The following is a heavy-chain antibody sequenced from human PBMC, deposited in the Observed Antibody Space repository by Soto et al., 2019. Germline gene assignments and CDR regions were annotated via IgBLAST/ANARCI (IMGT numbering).Heavy chain of an antibody. D-gene: IGHD4-17*01. CDR1: GFTFSSYA. J-gene: IGHJ4*02. V-gene: IGHV3-30-3*01. CDR3: ARDLNGPRGEYGGSDD. Sequence: PGGSLRLSCAASGFTFSSYAMHWVRQAPGKGLEWVAVISYDGSNKYYADSVKGRFTISRDNSKNTLYLQMNSLRAEDTAVYYCARDLNGPRGEYGGSDDWGQGTLVTVSS. CDR2: ISYDGSNK.